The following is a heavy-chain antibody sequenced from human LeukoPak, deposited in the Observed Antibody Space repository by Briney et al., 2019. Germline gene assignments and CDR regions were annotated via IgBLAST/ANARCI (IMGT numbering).Heavy chain of an antibody. Sequence: GGSLRLSCAASGFTFSTFAMTWVRQAPGKGLEGVSYISSSSSHIYYTDSVKGRFTISRDNAKKTLYLQMNSLRPEDTALYYCAKDYGYSSSWYDYWGQGTLVTVSS. CDR1: GFTFSTFA. V-gene: IGHV3-21*04. J-gene: IGHJ4*02. D-gene: IGHD6-13*01. CDR2: ISSSSSHI. CDR3: AKDYGYSSSWYDY.